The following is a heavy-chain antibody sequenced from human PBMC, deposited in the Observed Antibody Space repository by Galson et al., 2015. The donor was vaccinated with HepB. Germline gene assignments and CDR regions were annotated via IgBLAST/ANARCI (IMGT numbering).Heavy chain of an antibody. Sequence: ETLSLTCTVAGGSISSYYWSWIRQPPGKGLEWIGYIYYSGSTNYNPSLKSRVTISVDTSKNQFSLKLSSVTAADTAVYYCARILGNDYRKPQDWYFDLWGRGALVTVSS. CDR1: GGSISSYY. CDR2: IYYSGST. J-gene: IGHJ2*01. V-gene: IGHV4-59*01. CDR3: ARILGNDYRKPQDWYFDL. D-gene: IGHD4-11*01.